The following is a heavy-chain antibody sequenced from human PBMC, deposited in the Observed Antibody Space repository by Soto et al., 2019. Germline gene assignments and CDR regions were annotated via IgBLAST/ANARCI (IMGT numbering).Heavy chain of an antibody. J-gene: IGHJ6*02. CDR2: IYHSGST. Sequence: SETLSLTCAVSGGSISSSNWWSWVRQPPGKGLEWIGEIYHSGSTNYNPSLKSRVTISVDKSKNQFSLKLSSVTAADTAVYYCARDRRVAATYDYYYYGMDVWGQGTTVT. D-gene: IGHD2-15*01. V-gene: IGHV4-4*02. CDR3: ARDRRVAATYDYYYYGMDV. CDR1: GGSISSSNW.